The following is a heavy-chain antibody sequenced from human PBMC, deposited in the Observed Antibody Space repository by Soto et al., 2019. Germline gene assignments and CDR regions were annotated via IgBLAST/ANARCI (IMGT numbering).Heavy chain of an antibody. Sequence: PGESLKISCKGSGYSFTSYWIGWVRQMPGKGLEWMGIIYPGDSDTRYSPSFQGQVTISADKSISTAYLQWSSLKASDTAMYYCESSYYYGSSGYYEGGAFDIWGQGTMVTVSS. CDR1: GYSFTSYW. CDR2: IYPGDSDT. CDR3: ESSYYYGSSGYYEGGAFDI. V-gene: IGHV5-51*01. J-gene: IGHJ3*02. D-gene: IGHD3-22*01.